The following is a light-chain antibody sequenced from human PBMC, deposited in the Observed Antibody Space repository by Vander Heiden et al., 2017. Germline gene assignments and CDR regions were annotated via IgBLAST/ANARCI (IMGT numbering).Light chain of an antibody. CDR2: AAS. V-gene: IGKV1D-8*01. J-gene: IGKJ1*01. CDR1: PGISSY. Sequence: VIWMTQSPSLLPASTVDRVTIRCRMSPGISSYLAWYQQKPGKAPGLLIYAASTLQSGVPSRFSGSGSGTEFTLTISSLQSEDFAAYYCQQYDSFPQTFGQGTKVEIK. CDR3: QQYDSFPQT.